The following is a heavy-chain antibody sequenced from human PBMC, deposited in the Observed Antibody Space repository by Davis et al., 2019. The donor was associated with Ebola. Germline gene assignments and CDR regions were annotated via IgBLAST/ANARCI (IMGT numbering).Heavy chain of an antibody. CDR3: ARVLPGGGREMDV. V-gene: IGHV3-74*01. CDR2: IDSDGNSI. D-gene: IGHD1-1*01. Sequence: GASLKISCAASGFTFQNYWMHWVRQVPGKGLMWVSRIDSDGNSISYADSVRGRFHISRDNAKNTLYLQMSSLRDDDTAVYHCARVLPGGGREMDVWGQGTTVTVSS. CDR1: GFTFQNYW. J-gene: IGHJ6*02.